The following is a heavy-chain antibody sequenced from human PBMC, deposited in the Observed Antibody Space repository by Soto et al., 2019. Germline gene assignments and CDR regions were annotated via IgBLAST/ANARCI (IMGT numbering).Heavy chain of an antibody. J-gene: IGHJ1*01. D-gene: IGHD3-9*01. Sequence: PSETLSLTCTVSGVSISSDTYYWGWIRQPPGKGLEWIGNIYYSGSTYHNPSLKSRLTISVDTSKNQFSLKLNSVTAADTAVYHCASRPILTGYPEYFQHWGQGTLVTVSS. CDR1: GVSISSDTYY. CDR3: ASRPILTGYPEYFQH. CDR2: IYYSGST. V-gene: IGHV4-39*01.